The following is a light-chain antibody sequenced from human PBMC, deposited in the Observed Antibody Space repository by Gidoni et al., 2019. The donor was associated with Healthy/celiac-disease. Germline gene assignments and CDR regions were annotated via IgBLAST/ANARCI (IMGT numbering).Light chain of an antibody. CDR1: HSVGSK. J-gene: IGKJ3*01. V-gene: IGKV3-11*02. CDR2: DAS. Sequence: SVLTQSPATLSLSPGESATLSCRASHSVGSKLASYQQKPGQTPRLLIYDASNRATGIPARFSGSVCGRDFTLTISSLEPENFAVYYCQQRSNWPSFTFGHGTKVDIK. CDR3: QQRSNWPSFT.